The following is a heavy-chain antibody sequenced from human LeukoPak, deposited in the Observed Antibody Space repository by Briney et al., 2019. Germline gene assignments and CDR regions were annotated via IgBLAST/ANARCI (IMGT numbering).Heavy chain of an antibody. D-gene: IGHD3-22*01. V-gene: IGHV3-23*01. CDR2: FSVDGGST. J-gene: IGHJ3*01. Sequence: GGSLRLSCAASGFTLNNYAMSWVRQAAGKGLEWVSGFSVDGGSTFYADSVRGRFTFSRDNSKNTLYLQMNSLRAEDTAVYYCAKSSSGYYTDAFHVWGQGTRVTVS. CDR1: GFTLNNYA. CDR3: AKSSSGYYTDAFHV.